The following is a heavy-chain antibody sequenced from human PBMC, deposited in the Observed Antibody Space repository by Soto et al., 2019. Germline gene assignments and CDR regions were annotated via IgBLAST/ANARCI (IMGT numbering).Heavy chain of an antibody. CDR1: GFTFDDYA. J-gene: IGHJ6*03. CDR3: AKDISSSSNYYYMDV. V-gene: IGHV3-9*01. CDR2: ISWNSGSI. D-gene: IGHD6-6*01. Sequence: SLRLSCAASGFTFDDYAMHWVRQAPGKGLEWVSGISWNSGSIGYADSVKGRFTISRDNAKNSLYLQMNSLRAEDTALYYCAKDISSSSNYYYMDVWGKGTTVTVSS.